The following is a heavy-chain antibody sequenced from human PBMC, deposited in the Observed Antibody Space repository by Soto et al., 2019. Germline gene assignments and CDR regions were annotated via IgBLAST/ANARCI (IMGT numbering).Heavy chain of an antibody. Sequence: QVQLQESGPGLVKPSETLSLTCTVSGGSISSYYWSWIRQPPGKGLEWIGYFHYSGTTNYNPSLKSRVTISGDTSKNQFSLKLTSVTAADTAVYYCARAMVREFPYWYFDLWGRGALVTVSS. CDR1: GGSISSYY. D-gene: IGHD3-10*01. J-gene: IGHJ2*01. CDR3: ARAMVREFPYWYFDL. V-gene: IGHV4-59*01. CDR2: FHYSGTT.